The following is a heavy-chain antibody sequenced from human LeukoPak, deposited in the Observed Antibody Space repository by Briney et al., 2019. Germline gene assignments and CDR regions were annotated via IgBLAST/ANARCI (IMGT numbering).Heavy chain of an antibody. CDR1: GFTFSSYA. D-gene: IGHD6-13*01. CDR2: ISGSGGST. J-gene: IGHJ3*02. V-gene: IGHV3-23*01. Sequence: GGSLRLSCAASGFTFSSYAMSWVRQAPGKGLEWVSAISGSGGSTYYADSVKGRFTISSDNSKNTLYLQMNSLRAENTAVYYCAHEAASETGAFDIWGQGTMVTVSS. CDR3: AHEAASETGAFDI.